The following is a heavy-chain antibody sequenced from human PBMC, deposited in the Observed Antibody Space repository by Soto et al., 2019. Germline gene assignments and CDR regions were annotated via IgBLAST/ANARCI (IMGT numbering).Heavy chain of an antibody. V-gene: IGHV3-33*01. CDR3: ARAGYISSWYFNY. Sequence: PGGSLRLSCAASGFTFSSYGMHWVRQAPGKGLEWVAVIWYDGSNKYYADSVKGRFTISRGNSKNTLYLQMNSLRAEDTAVYYCARAGYISSWYFNYWGQGILVTVSS. J-gene: IGHJ4*02. D-gene: IGHD6-13*01. CDR1: GFTFSSYG. CDR2: IWYDGSNK.